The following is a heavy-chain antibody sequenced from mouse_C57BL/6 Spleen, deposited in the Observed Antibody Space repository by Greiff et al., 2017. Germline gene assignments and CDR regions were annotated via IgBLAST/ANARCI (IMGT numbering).Heavy chain of an antibody. CDR1: GYTFTSYW. Sequence: VQLQQPGAELVKPGASVKLSCKASGYTFTSYWMHWVKQRPGQGLEWIGMIHPNSGSTNYNEKFKSKATLTVDKSSSTAYMQLSSLTSEDSAVYYCATITTALYYYAMDYWGQGTSVTVSS. CDR2: IHPNSGST. J-gene: IGHJ4*01. V-gene: IGHV1-64*01. CDR3: ATITTALYYYAMDY. D-gene: IGHD1-1*01.